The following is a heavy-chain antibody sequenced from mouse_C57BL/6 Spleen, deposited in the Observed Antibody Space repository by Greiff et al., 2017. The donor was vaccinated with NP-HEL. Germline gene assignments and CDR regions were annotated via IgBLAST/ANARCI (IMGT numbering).Heavy chain of an antibody. Sequence: ESGPGLVKPSQSLSLTCSVTGYSITSGYYWNWIRQFPGNKLEWMGYISYDGSNNYNPSLKNRISITRDTSKNQFFLKLNSVTTEDTATYYCARGLPPGAMDYWGQGTSVTVSS. J-gene: IGHJ4*01. CDR2: ISYDGSN. CDR1: GYSITSGYY. V-gene: IGHV3-6*01. CDR3: ARGLPPGAMDY. D-gene: IGHD2-2*01.